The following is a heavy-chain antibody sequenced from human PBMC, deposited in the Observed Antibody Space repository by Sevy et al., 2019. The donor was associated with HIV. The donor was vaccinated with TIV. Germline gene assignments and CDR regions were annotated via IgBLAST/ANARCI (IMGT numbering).Heavy chain of an antibody. CDR1: GFTVSSNY. V-gene: IGHV3-53*01. J-gene: IGHJ4*02. CDR2: IYSGGST. CDR3: AREARYYDSSGYYYD. Sequence: GGSLRLSCAASGFTVSSNYMSWVRQAPGKGLEWVSVIYSGGSTYYADSVKGRFTISRDNSKNTLYLQMNSLRAEDTAVYYCAREARYYDSSGYYYDWGLGTLVTVSS. D-gene: IGHD3-22*01.